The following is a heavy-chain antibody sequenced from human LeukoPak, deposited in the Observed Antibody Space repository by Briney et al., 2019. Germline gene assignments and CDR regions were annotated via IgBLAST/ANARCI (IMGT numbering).Heavy chain of an antibody. CDR3: ARDLLTVTTFDY. J-gene: IGHJ4*02. CDR2: ISSSSSYI. Sequence: GGSLRLSCAASGFTFSSYAMSWVRQAPGKGLEWVSSISSSSSYIYYADSVKGRFTISRDNAKNSLYLQMNSLRAEDTAVYYCARDLLTVTTFDYWGQGTLVTVSS. CDR1: GFTFSSYA. D-gene: IGHD4-17*01. V-gene: IGHV3-21*01.